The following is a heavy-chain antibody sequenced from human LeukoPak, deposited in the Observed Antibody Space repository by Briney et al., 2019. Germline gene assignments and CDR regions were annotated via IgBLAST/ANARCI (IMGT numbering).Heavy chain of an antibody. CDR3: ARDVGTSGWYTFDY. CDR2: ISYDGSNK. V-gene: IGHV3-30*01. J-gene: IGHJ4*02. D-gene: IGHD6-19*01. CDR1: GFTFSSYA. Sequence: GGSLRLSCAASGFTFSSYAMHWVRQAPGKGLEWVAVISYDGSNKYYADSVKGRFTIPRDNSKNTLYLQMNSLRAEDTAVYYCARDVGTSGWYTFDYWGQGTLVTVST.